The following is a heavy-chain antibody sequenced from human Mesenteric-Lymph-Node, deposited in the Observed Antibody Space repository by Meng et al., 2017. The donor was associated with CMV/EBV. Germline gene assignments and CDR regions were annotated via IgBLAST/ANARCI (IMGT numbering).Heavy chain of an antibody. V-gene: IGHV4-39*07. D-gene: IGHD3-10*01. CDR2: VYSSGST. J-gene: IGHJ5*02. Sequence: GSLRLSCTVSGGSISSSSYYWGWIRQPPGKGLEWIESVYSSGSTYYNPSLKSRVTISVDTSKGQFSLNLYSVTAADTAVYYCARDGLTYYFGSGTYGKFDPWGQGTLVTVSS. CDR3: ARDGLTYYFGSGTYGKFDP. CDR1: GGSISSSSYY.